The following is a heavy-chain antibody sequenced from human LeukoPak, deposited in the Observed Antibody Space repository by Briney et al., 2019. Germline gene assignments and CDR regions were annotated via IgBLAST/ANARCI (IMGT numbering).Heavy chain of an antibody. CDR1: GGTFSSYA. V-gene: IGHV1-69*04. J-gene: IGHJ4*02. D-gene: IGHD3-22*01. CDR2: IIPILGIA. CDR3: AREQVYYDSSGYYYFDY. Sequence: SVKVSCKASGGTFSSYAISWVRQAPGQGLEWMGRIIPILGIANYAQKSQGRVTITADKSTSTAYMELSSLRSEDTAVYYCAREQVYYDSSGYYYFDYWGQGTLVTVSS.